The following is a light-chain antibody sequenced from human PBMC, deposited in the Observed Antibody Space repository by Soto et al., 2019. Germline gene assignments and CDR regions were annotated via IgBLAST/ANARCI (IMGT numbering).Light chain of an antibody. CDR2: HAS. V-gene: IGKV3-11*01. CDR1: QSVSRY. Sequence: IVLTQSPATLSLSPGERATLSCRASQSVSRYLAWYQQKPGQAPRLLIYHASNRATGIPARFSGSGSGTAVALTTRGLECEVFAAYYCQPRTPPFTCGGGTNVQI. J-gene: IGKJ4*01. CDR3: QPRTPPFT.